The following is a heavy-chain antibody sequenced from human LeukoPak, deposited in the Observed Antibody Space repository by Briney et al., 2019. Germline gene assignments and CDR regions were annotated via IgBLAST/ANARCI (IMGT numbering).Heavy chain of an antibody. V-gene: IGHV4-39*01. J-gene: IGHJ4*02. D-gene: IGHD6-13*01. CDR3: GRQAAAGAGGDY. CDR1: GGSISGSSYF. CDR2: IYYSGST. Sequence: SETLSLTCTVSGGSISGSSYFWGWIRQPPGKGLGWIGSIYYSGSTYYNPSLKSRVTISVDMSKNQFSLKLNSVTAADTAVYYCGRQAAAGAGGDYWDQGTLVTVSS.